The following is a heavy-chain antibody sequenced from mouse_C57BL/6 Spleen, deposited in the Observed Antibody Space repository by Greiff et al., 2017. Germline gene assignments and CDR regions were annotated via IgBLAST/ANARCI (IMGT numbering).Heavy chain of an antibody. Sequence: VQLQQSGAELARPGASVKMSCKASGYTFTSYTMHWVKQRPGQGLEWIGYINPSSGYTKYNQKFKDKATLTADKSSSTAYMQLSSLTSEDSAVYYCARGDTTGDFDYWGQGTTLTVSS. CDR2: INPSSGYT. D-gene: IGHD1-1*01. J-gene: IGHJ2*01. V-gene: IGHV1-4*01. CDR1: GYTFTSYT. CDR3: ARGDTTGDFDY.